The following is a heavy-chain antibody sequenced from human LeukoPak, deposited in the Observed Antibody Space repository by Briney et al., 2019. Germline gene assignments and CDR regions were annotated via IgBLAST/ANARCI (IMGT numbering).Heavy chain of an antibody. V-gene: IGHV1-2*02. Sequence: GASVKVSCKASGYTFTGYYMHWVRQAPGQGLEWMGWINPNSGGTNYAQKFQGRVTMTRDTSISTAYMELSRLRSDDTAVYYCARVGAGRRYYYDSSGYSYCFDYWGQGTLVTVSS. CDR3: ARVGAGRRYYYDSSGYSYCFDY. D-gene: IGHD3-22*01. CDR1: GYTFTGYY. CDR2: INPNSGGT. J-gene: IGHJ4*02.